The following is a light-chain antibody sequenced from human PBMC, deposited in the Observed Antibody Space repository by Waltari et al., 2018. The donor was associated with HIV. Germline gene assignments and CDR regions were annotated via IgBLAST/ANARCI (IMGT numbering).Light chain of an antibody. V-gene: IGKV3-11*01. Sequence: EIVLTQSPATVSLSPGERATLSCRASQTINTYLAWYQQKPGQAPRLLIYDASNTATGIPARFSGSGSGTDFTLAISSLEPEDFAVYYCQVRSDWPPALTFGGGTTIEIK. CDR1: QTINTY. CDR2: DAS. J-gene: IGKJ4*01. CDR3: QVRSDWPPALT.